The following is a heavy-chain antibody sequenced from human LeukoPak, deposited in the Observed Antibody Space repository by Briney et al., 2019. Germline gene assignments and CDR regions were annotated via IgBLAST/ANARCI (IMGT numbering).Heavy chain of an antibody. CDR2: ISYDGSNK. CDR1: GFTFSSYG. CDR3: ARPTVTTGVDAFDF. D-gene: IGHD4-17*01. Sequence: HPGGSLRLSCAASGFTFSSYGMRWVRQAPGKGLEWVAVISYDGSNKYYADSVKGRFTISRDNDKNSLYLQMSTLRAEDTAVYYCARPTVTTGVDAFDFWGRGTMVTVSS. J-gene: IGHJ3*01. V-gene: IGHV3-30*03.